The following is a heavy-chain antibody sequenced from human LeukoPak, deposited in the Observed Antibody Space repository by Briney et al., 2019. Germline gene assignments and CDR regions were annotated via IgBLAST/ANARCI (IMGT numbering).Heavy chain of an antibody. D-gene: IGHD1-26*01. V-gene: IGHV4-59*01. CDR3: ARGPGGSYRGPRAIDY. CDR1: GGSISSYY. J-gene: IGHJ4*02. Sequence: SETLSLTCTVSGGSISSYYWSWIRQPPGKGLEWIGYIYYSGSTNYNPSLKSRVTISVDTSKNQFSLKLSSVTAADTAVYYCARGPGGSYRGPRAIDYWGQGTLVTVSS. CDR2: IYYSGST.